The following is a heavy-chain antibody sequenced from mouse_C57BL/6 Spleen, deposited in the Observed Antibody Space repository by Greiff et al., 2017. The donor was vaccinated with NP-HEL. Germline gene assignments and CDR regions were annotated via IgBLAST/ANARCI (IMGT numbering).Heavy chain of an antibody. CDR2: IYPGDGDT. CDR3: ARSTTVVGFDY. V-gene: IGHV1-80*01. CDR1: GYAFSSYW. J-gene: IGHJ2*01. Sequence: QVQLKESGAELVKPGASVKISCKASGYAFSSYWMNWVKQRPGKGLEWIGQIYPGDGDTNYNGKFKGKATLTADKSSSTAYMQLSSLTSEDSAVYCCARSTTVVGFDYWGQGTTLTVSS. D-gene: IGHD1-1*01.